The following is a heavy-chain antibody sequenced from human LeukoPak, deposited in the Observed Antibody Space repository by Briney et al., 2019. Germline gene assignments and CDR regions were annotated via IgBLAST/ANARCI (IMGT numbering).Heavy chain of an antibody. D-gene: IGHD5-12*01. V-gene: IGHV1-69*13. Sequence: ASVKVSCKASGGTFSSYAISWVRQAPGQGLEWMGGIIPIFGTANYAQKFQGRVTITADESTSTAYMELSSLRSEDTAAYYCARDYSGYDYGDYYYYMDVWGKGTTVTVSS. J-gene: IGHJ6*03. CDR1: GGTFSSYA. CDR2: IIPIFGTA. CDR3: ARDYSGYDYGDYYYYMDV.